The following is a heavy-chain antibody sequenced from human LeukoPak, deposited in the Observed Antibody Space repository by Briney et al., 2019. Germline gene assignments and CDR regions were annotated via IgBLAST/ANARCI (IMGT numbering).Heavy chain of an antibody. D-gene: IGHD6-19*01. J-gene: IGHJ3*02. V-gene: IGHV4-59*01. CDR3: ATVAVAGTSDAFDI. CDR2: IYYSGSA. CDR1: GGSISSYY. Sequence: SETLSLTCTVSGGSISSYYWSWIRQPPGKGLEWIGYIYYSGSATYNPSLKSRVTISVDTSKNQFSLKLSAVTAADTAVYYCATVAVAGTSDAFDIWGQGTMVTVSS.